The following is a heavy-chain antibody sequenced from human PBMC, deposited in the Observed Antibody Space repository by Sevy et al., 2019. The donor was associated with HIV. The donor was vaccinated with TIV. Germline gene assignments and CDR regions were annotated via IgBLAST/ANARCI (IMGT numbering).Heavy chain of an antibody. CDR3: ATPWEYCTSWYAFDI. J-gene: IGHJ3*02. CDR2: IYYSGST. V-gene: IGHV4-39*01. D-gene: IGHD6-13*01. Sequence: SETLSLTCTVSGVSIRSSSSYWGWIRQPPGKGLEWIGRIYYSGSTYYNPSLKSRVTISVDTSENQFSLRLNSVTAADTAVYYCATPWEYCTSWYAFDIWGLGTLVTVSS. CDR1: GVSIRSSSSY.